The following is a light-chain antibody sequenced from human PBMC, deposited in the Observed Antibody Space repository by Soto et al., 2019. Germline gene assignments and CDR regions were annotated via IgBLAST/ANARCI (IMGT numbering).Light chain of an antibody. CDR2: AAS. J-gene: IGKJ3*01. V-gene: IGKV1-39*01. Sequence: DIQMTQSPSSLSASVGDRVTITCRASQSISNYLNWYQQKPGEAPKLLIYAASSLQSGVPSRFSGSGSGTDFTLTISSLQPEDFATYYCQQSYSIPVTFGPGTKVDIK. CDR3: QQSYSIPVT. CDR1: QSISNY.